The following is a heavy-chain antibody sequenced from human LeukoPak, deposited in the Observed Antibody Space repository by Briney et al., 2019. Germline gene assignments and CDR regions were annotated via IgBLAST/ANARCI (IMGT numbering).Heavy chain of an antibody. CDR1: GFTFRSYW. CDR3: ARARRDGYNLIFGY. J-gene: IGHJ4*02. CDR2: INSEGSST. V-gene: IGHV3-74*01. D-gene: IGHD5-24*01. Sequence: GGSLRLSCAASGFTFRSYWIHWVRQAPGKGLVWVSRINSEGSSTSYADSVKGRFTISRDNAKNSLYLQMNSLRAEDTAVYYCARARRDGYNLIFGYWGQGTLVTVSS.